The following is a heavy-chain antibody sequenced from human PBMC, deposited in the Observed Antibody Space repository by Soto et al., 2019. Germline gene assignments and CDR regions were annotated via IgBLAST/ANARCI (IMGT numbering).Heavy chain of an antibody. Sequence: GGSLRLSCSASGFTFSSYAMHWVRQAPGKGLEYVSAISSNGGSTYYADSVKGRFTISRDNSKNTLYLQMSSLRAEDTAVYYCVKGFTMPRTYYFDYWGQGTLVTVSS. CDR3: VKGFTMPRTYYFDY. CDR2: ISSNGGST. V-gene: IGHV3-64D*08. CDR1: GFTFSSYA. D-gene: IGHD3-10*01. J-gene: IGHJ4*02.